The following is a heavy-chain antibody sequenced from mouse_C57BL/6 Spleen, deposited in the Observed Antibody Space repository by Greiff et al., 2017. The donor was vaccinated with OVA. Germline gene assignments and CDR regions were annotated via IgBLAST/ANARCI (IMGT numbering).Heavy chain of an antibody. Sequence: VQGVESGAELARPGASVKLSCKASGYTFTSYGISWVKQRTGQGLEWIGEIYPRSGNTYYNEKFKGKATLTADKSSSTAYMELRSLTSEDSAVYFCARALITTVVAPYDYAMDYWGQGTSVTVSS. CDR2: IYPRSGNT. J-gene: IGHJ4*01. CDR1: GYTFTSYG. V-gene: IGHV1-81*01. CDR3: ARALITTVVAPYDYAMDY. D-gene: IGHD1-1*01.